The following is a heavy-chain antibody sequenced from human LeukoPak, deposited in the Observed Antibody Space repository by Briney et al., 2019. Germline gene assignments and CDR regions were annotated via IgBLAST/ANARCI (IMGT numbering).Heavy chain of an antibody. V-gene: IGHV3-48*03. CDR1: GFTFSSYE. CDR2: VTSSGGTT. J-gene: IGHJ5*02. CDR3: AREGGSKNWFDP. D-gene: IGHD1-26*01. Sequence: PGGSLRLSCAASGFTFSSYEMNWVRQAPGKGLAWISYVTSSGGTTYYADSVKGRFTISRDNAKNSLYLQMNSLRAEDTAVYYCAREGGSKNWFDPWGQGTLVTVSS.